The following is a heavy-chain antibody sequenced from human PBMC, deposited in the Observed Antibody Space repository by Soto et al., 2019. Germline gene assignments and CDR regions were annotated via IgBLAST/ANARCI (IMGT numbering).Heavy chain of an antibody. CDR1: GFTFSSYW. CDR2: INPDGRTT. D-gene: IGHD5-12*01. CDR3: ARVRVSGYEFDP. J-gene: IGHJ5*02. V-gene: IGHV3-74*01. Sequence: EAQLVESGGGLVQPGGSLRLSCAASGFTFSSYWMHWVRQAPGKGLVWVSRINPDGRTTNYADSVKGRFTISRDNANDTLYLQMNSLGAEDTAVYYWARVRVSGYEFDPWGQGTLITVSS.